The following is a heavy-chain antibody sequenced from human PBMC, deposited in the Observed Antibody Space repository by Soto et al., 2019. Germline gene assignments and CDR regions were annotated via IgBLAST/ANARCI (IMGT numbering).Heavy chain of an antibody. Sequence: QVQLVQSGTVVQRRGSSVKVSCQASGGTFSSHGMAWVRQAPGQGLEWMGGIIPTFGTPTYAPKFQGRVTITADKSTNTAYMELSSLLSEDTGVYYCASERSAQYFDFWGEGTLITVSS. V-gene: IGHV1-69*06. CDR2: IIPTFGTP. CDR3: ASERSAQYFDF. D-gene: IGHD1-26*01. CDR1: GGTFSSHG. J-gene: IGHJ4*02.